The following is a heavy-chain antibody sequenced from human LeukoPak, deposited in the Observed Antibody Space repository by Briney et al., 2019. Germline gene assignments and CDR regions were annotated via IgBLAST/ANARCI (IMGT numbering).Heavy chain of an antibody. V-gene: IGHV3-33*01. D-gene: IGHD2-2*01. Sequence: PGGSLRLSCAASGFTFSSYGMHWVRQAPGKGLEWVAVIWYDGSNKYYADSVKGRFTISRDNSKNTLYLQMNSLRAEDTAVYYCARGFVVVPERYYGMDVWGQGTTVTVSS. CDR2: IWYDGSNK. CDR3: ARGFVVVPERYYGMDV. CDR1: GFTFSSYG. J-gene: IGHJ6*02.